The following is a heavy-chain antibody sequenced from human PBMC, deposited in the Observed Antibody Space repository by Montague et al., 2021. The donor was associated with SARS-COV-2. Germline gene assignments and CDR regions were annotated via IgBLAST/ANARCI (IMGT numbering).Heavy chain of an antibody. V-gene: IGHV4-34*01. CDR3: ASLTLGYCSSTSCYSDWFDP. Sequence: SETLSLTCAVYGGSFSGYYWSWIRQPPGKGLEWIGEINHSGSTNSNPSLKSRVTISVDTSKNQFSLKLSSVTAADTAVYYCASLTLGYCSSTSCYSDWFDPWGQGTLVTVSS. J-gene: IGHJ5*02. CDR2: INHSGST. CDR1: GGSFSGYY. D-gene: IGHD2-2*02.